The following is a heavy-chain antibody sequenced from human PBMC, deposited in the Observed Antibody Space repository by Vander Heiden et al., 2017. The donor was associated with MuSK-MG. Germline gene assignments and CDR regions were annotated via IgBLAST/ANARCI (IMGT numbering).Heavy chain of an antibody. D-gene: IGHD2-2*01. CDR2: ISSSSSYI. CDR1: GFTFSSYT. J-gene: IGHJ4*02. CDR3: ARDAPLPYCSSTSCYYFDY. Sequence: EVQLVESGGGRVKPGGSLRLSCAASGFTFSSYTTNWVRQAPGKGLEWVSSISSSSSYIYYADSVKGRFTISRDNAKNSLYLQMNSLRAEDTAVYYCARDAPLPYCSSTSCYYFDYWGQGTLVTVSS. V-gene: IGHV3-21*01.